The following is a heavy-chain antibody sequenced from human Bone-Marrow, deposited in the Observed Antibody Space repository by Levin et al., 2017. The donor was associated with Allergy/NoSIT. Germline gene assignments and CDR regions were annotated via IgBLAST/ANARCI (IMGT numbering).Heavy chain of an antibody. Sequence: GESLKISCAASGFTFSDPYMNWVRQAPGQGLEWVGRIKNKKGGFITEYAASVKGRFTISRDDSKNSLYLQMNSLKTDDTAVYFCSTDRSGSPDYWGQGTLVTVSS. D-gene: IGHD6-25*01. J-gene: IGHJ4*02. CDR1: GFTFSDPY. CDR2: IKNKKGGFIT. V-gene: IGHV3-72*01. CDR3: STDRSGSPDY.